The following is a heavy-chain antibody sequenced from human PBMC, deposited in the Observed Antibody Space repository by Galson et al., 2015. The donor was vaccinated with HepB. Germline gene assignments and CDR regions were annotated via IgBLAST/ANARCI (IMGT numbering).Heavy chain of an antibody. J-gene: IGHJ4*02. D-gene: IGHD1-26*01. Sequence: PALVKPTQTLTLTCTFSGFSLSTRGAGVGWIRQPPGKALEWLALTYWDDDKRYSPSLKRRLTITKDTSKNQVVLTMTNVDPVDTATYYCAHSPYSGSYYYFDYWGQGTLVTVSS. V-gene: IGHV2-5*02. CDR1: GFSLSTRGAG. CDR2: TYWDDDK. CDR3: AHSPYSGSYYYFDY.